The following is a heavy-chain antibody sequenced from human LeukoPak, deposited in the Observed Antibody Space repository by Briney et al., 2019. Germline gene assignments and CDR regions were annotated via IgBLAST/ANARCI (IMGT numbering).Heavy chain of an antibody. V-gene: IGHV3-23*01. CDR2: INVSGGST. CDR3: ASVRGVIRFDP. Sequence: GGSLRLSCAASGFTFSNYAMSWVRQAPGKGLEWVSSINVSGGSTFYAASVKGRFTISRDNSKNTLYLQLNSLRGDDTAVYYCASVRGVIRFDPWGQGTLVTVSS. J-gene: IGHJ5*02. D-gene: IGHD3-10*01. CDR1: GFTFSNYA.